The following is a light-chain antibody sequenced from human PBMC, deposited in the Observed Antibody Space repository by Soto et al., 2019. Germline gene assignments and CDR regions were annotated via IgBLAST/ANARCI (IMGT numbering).Light chain of an antibody. CDR2: EVN. Sequence: QSVLTQPASVSGSPGQSVTISCTGTSSDVGGYNYVSWYQQHPGNAPRLMIYEVNNRPSGISDRFSGFKSGSTASLTISELQPDDEADYYCISFTPSTTTHWVFGGGTKVTVL. V-gene: IGLV2-14*01. CDR3: ISFTPSTTTHWV. CDR1: SSDVGGYNY. J-gene: IGLJ3*02.